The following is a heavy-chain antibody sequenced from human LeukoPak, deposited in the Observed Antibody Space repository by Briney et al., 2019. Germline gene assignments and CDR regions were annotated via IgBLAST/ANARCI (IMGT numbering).Heavy chain of an antibody. CDR2: IIPILGIA. J-gene: IGHJ4*02. Sequence: VSSVKLSCKASGGTFSSYAISWMRQAPGQGLEWMGRIIPILGIANYAQKFQGRVTITADKSTSTAYMELSSLRSEDTAVYYCARGGRVLMVYGFDYWGQGTLVTVSS. V-gene: IGHV1-69*04. CDR1: GGTFSSYA. CDR3: ARGGRVLMVYGFDY. D-gene: IGHD2-8*01.